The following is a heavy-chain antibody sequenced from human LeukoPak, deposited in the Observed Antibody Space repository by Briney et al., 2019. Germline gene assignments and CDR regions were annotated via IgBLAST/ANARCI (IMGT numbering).Heavy chain of an antibody. D-gene: IGHD2-15*01. V-gene: IGHV3-7*01. CDR2: IKQDGSEK. Sequence: GGSLRLSCAASGFTFSSYWMSWVRQAPVKGLEWVANIKQDGSEKYYVDSVKGRFTISRDNAKNSLYLQMNSLRAEDTAVYYCARDRYGYCSGGSCPFAGYWGQGTLVTVSS. CDR3: ARDRYGYCSGGSCPFAGY. CDR1: GFTFSSYW. J-gene: IGHJ4*02.